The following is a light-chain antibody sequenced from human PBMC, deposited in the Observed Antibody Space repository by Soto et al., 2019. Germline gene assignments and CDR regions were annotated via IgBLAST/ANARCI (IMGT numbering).Light chain of an antibody. CDR1: GSNIGPNY. V-gene: IGLV1-47*02. Sequence: QSVLTQPPSASGTPGQRVTMSCSGSGSNIGPNYVYWFQQFPGPAPKLLIYNNVQRPSGVPDRFSGSKSGTSASLDISGLRSEDEADYYCAAWDDSLSGRVFGGGTKLTVL. J-gene: IGLJ3*02. CDR3: AAWDDSLSGRV. CDR2: NNV.